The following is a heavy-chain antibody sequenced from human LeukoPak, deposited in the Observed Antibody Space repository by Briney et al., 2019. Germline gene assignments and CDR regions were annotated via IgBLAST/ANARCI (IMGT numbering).Heavy chain of an antibody. V-gene: IGHV4-59*08. CDR3: ARHMSVSYDAFDP. CDR1: DGSTTGYY. J-gene: IGHJ3*01. D-gene: IGHD3-10*01. Sequence: PSETLSLTCSVSDGSTTGYYWSWIRQPPGKGLEWIAYVYYTGRTLYNPSLESRVTISVDTSKTQFSLTVTSVTAADTAVYYCARHMSVSYDAFDPWGRGTTVTVSS. CDR2: VYYTGRT.